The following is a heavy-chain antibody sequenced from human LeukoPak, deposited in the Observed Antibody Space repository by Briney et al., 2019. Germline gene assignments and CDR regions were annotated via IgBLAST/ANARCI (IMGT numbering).Heavy chain of an antibody. CDR2: ISGSGGST. J-gene: IGHJ4*02. V-gene: IGHV3-23*01. CDR1: GYTFRSYA. CDR3: ARDSFDY. Sequence: GGSLRLSCAASGYTFRSYAMSWVRQAPGKGLEWVSGISGSGGSTYYADSVKGRFTISRDNAKNSLYLQMNSLRAEDTAVYYCARDSFDYWGQGTLVTVSS.